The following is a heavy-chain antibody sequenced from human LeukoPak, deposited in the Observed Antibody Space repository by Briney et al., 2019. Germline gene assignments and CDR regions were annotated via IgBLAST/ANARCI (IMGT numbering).Heavy chain of an antibody. CDR3: ARGEAQTYYYYYYYMDV. Sequence: SETLSLTCTVSGGSISSYYWSWIRQPPGKGLEWIGYIYYSGSTNYNPSLKSRVTISVDTSKNQFFLKLSSVTAADTAVYYCARGEAQTYYYYYYYMDVWGKGTTVTVSS. CDR2: IYYSGST. V-gene: IGHV4-59*01. J-gene: IGHJ6*03. CDR1: GGSISSYY.